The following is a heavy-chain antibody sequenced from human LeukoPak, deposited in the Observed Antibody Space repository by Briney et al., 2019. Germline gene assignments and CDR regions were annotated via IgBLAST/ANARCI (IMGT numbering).Heavy chain of an antibody. D-gene: IGHD3-22*01. J-gene: IGHJ4*02. CDR1: GFTFSAFW. V-gene: IGHV3-74*01. CDR3: ARGLVHDTSGYYSDY. CDR2: INSDDSRT. Sequence: GGSLRLSCAASGFTFSAFWMHWVRQAPGKGLVWVSRINSDDSRTTYADSVKGRFTISRGNAKDTLYLQMNSLRAEDTAVYYCARGLVHDTSGYYSDYWGQGTLVTVSS.